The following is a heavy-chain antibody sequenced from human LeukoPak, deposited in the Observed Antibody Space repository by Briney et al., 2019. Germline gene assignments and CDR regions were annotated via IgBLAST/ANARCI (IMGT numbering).Heavy chain of an antibody. Sequence: GGSLRLSCAASGFTFSSNSMNWVRHAPGKGLVLVSRINSDGSGTTYADSVKGRFTISRDNAKSTLFLQMNSLRAEDTALYYCARTTSMNYVGDAFHIWGQGTMVTVSS. CDR1: GFTFSSNS. V-gene: IGHV3-74*01. CDR2: INSDGSGT. J-gene: IGHJ3*02. CDR3: ARTTSMNYVGDAFHI. D-gene: IGHD1-7*01.